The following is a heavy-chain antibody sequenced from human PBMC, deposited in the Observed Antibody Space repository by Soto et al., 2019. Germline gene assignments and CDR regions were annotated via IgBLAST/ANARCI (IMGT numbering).Heavy chain of an antibody. V-gene: IGHV3-30*18. Sequence: FLRHSCAASGFTCSSYGMHRVRQAPGKGLEWVAVISYDGSNKYYADSVKGRFTISRDNSKNTLYLQMNSLRAEDTAVYYCAKENTMVRAKPQKPYYFGYWGQGTLVTVS. D-gene: IGHD3-10*01. CDR1: GFTCSSYG. CDR2: ISYDGSNK. CDR3: AKENTMVRAKPQKPYYFGY. J-gene: IGHJ4*02.